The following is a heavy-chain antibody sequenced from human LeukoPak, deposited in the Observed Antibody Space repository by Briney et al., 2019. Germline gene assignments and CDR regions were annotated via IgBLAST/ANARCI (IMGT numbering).Heavy chain of an antibody. CDR2: ISSRSFTI. CDR1: GFTFSSYS. J-gene: IGHJ6*02. Sequence: GVSLRLSCAASGFTFSSYSMNWVRQAPGKGLEWLSYISSRSFTIYYADSVKGRFTISRDNAKNSLYLQMNSLRDEDTAVYYCTRDKGVAYGMDVWGQGTTVTVS. CDR3: TRDKGVAYGMDV. V-gene: IGHV3-48*02. D-gene: IGHD2-15*01.